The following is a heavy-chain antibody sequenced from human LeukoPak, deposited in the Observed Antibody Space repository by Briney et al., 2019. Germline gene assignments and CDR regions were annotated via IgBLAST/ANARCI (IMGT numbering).Heavy chain of an antibody. D-gene: IGHD6-19*01. CDR3: ARGVRIAVAGNIDY. Sequence: GGSLRLSCAASGFTFSRYAMHWVRQGPGKGLEWVSAISYDGSNKKYADSVKGRFTISRDNSKNTLYLQMNSLRAEDTAVYYCARGVRIAVAGNIDYWGQGTLVTVSS. CDR1: GFTFSRYA. CDR2: ISYDGSNK. J-gene: IGHJ4*02. V-gene: IGHV3-30*04.